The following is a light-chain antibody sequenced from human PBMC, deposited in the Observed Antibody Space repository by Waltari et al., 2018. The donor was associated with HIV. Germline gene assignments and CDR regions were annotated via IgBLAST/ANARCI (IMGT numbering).Light chain of an antibody. CDR3: QQYNNWPPMYT. CDR1: QNIGSD. J-gene: IGKJ2*01. V-gene: IGKV3-15*01. Sequence: EIVMTQSPATLSVSPGERATLSCRASQNIGSDLAWYQQKPGQAPRLLIYGASTRATGIPARFSGSGSGTEFTLTISSLQSEDFAVYSCQQYNNWPPMYTFGQGTKLEIK. CDR2: GAS.